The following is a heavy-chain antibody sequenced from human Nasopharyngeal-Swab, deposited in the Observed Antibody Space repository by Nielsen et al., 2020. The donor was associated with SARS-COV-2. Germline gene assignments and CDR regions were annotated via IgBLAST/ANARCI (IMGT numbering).Heavy chain of an antibody. Sequence: GESLKISCAASGFTFSTAMSWVRQAPGKGPECVSGIGGSGVKIYYAESVKGRFTISRDNSKNTLYLQMNSLRAEDTAVYYCAREYGTNWQHHFDYWGQGIPVTVSS. J-gene: IGHJ4*02. CDR1: GFTFSTA. CDR2: IGGSGVKI. D-gene: IGHD7-27*01. CDR3: AREYGTNWQHHFDY. V-gene: IGHV3-23*01.